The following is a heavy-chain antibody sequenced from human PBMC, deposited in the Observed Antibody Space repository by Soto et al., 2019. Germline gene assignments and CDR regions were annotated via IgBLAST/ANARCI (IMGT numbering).Heavy chain of an antibody. CDR2: LTRRGTS. D-gene: IGHD1-1*01. Sequence: EVHLLESGGGLVQPGGSLRLSCAASGFTFSDYSLSWVRQTPERGLEWVSTLTRRGTSYYADSVQGRFTVSRDNSKNTVSLQMHSLRAEDTALYYCTKRATTVPTPGNYFDSWGQGTLVTVSS. V-gene: IGHV3-23*01. CDR3: TKRATTVPTPGNYFDS. J-gene: IGHJ4*02. CDR1: GFTFSDYS.